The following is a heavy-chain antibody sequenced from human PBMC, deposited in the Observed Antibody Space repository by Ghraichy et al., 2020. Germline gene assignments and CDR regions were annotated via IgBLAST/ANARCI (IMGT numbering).Heavy chain of an antibody. V-gene: IGHV1-69*13. J-gene: IGHJ6*03. CDR3: ARDSDIVVVPAARDYYYYYMDV. Sequence: SVKVSCKVSGGTFSSYAISWVRQAPGQGLEWMGGIIPIFGTANYAQKFQGRVTITADESTSTAYMELSSLRSEDTAVYYCARDSDIVVVPAARDYYYYYMDVWGKGTTVTVSS. D-gene: IGHD2-2*01. CDR2: IIPIFGTA. CDR1: GGTFSSYA.